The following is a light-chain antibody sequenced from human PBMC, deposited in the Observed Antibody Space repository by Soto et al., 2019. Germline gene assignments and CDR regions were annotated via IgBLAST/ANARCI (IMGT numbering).Light chain of an antibody. CDR2: EVS. Sequence: QSVLTQPASVSGSPGQSITISCTGTRSDVGGYNFVSWYQQHPGKAPKLMIFEVSNRPSGVSNRFSGSKSGNTASLTISGLQAADEADYYGSSYTSTSTLVVFGTGTKLTVL. V-gene: IGLV2-14*01. J-gene: IGLJ1*01. CDR1: RSDVGGYNF. CDR3: SSYTSTSTLVV.